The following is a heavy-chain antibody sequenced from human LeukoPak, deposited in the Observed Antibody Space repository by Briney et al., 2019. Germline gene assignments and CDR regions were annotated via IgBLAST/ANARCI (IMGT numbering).Heavy chain of an antibody. J-gene: IGHJ3*02. CDR2: INHSGST. D-gene: IGHD5-24*01. V-gene: IGHV4-34*01. CDR1: GGSFSGYY. CDR3: ASGRDGFDAFDI. Sequence: SETLSLTCAVYGGSFSGYYWSWIRQPPGKGLEWIGEINHSGSTNYNPSLKSRVTISVDRSKNQFSLKLSSVTAADTAVYYCASGRDGFDAFDIWGQGTMVTVSS.